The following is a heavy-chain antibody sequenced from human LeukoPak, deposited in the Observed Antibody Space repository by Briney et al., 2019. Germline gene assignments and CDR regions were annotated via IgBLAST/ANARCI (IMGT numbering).Heavy chain of an antibody. CDR3: AKGSYSSTWYPAEYLQH. CDR2: IRYDGSDE. V-gene: IGHV3-30*02. D-gene: IGHD6-13*01. J-gene: IGHJ1*01. Sequence: GGSLRLSCAASGFTFSSYWMSWVRQAPGKGLEWVAFIRYDGSDEYYADSVKGRFTISRDNSKNTLYLQINSLRDEDTAVYYCAKGSYSSTWYPAEYLQHWGQGTLVTVSS. CDR1: GFTFSSYW.